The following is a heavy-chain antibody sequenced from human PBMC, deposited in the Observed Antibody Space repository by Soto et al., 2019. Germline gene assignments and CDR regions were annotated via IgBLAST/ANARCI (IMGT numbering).Heavy chain of an antibody. CDR3: ARSQGSSTSLENYYYYYGMDV. CDR2: IIPISDTT. D-gene: IGHD2-2*01. CDR1: GGTFSSYA. V-gene: IGHV1-69*01. Sequence: QVQLVQSGAEVKKPGSSVKVSCKASGGTFSSYAISWVRQAPGQGLEWMGGIIPISDTTNYAQKFQGRVMTTADESTSTAYMERSRLRSEETAVYYCARSQGSSTSLENYYYYYGMDVWGQGTTVTVSS. J-gene: IGHJ6*02.